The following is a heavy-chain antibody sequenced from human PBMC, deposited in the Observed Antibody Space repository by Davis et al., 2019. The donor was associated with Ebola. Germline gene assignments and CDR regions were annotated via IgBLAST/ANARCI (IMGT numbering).Heavy chain of an antibody. Sequence: GGSLRLSCEASGDKFTIYWIGWVRQMPGKGLEWMGIIYPGGSDTRYSPSFQGQVTISADKSINTAYLQWSSLKASDTAMYYCARSYSSGWEFDYWGQGTLVTVSS. CDR1: GDKFTIYW. J-gene: IGHJ4*02. D-gene: IGHD6-19*01. CDR3: ARSYSSGWEFDY. CDR2: IYPGGSDT. V-gene: IGHV5-51*01.